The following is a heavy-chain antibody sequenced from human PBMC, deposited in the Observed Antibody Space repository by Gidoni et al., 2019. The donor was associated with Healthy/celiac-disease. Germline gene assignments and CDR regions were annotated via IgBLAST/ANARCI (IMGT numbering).Heavy chain of an antibody. Sequence: EVQLLESGGGLVQPGGSLRLSCAASGFTFSIYAMSWVRQAPGKGLEWVSAISGSGGSTYYADSVKGRFTISRDNSKNTLYLQMNSLRAEDTAVYYCAKDRGANYDFWSGSYDAFDIWGQGTMVTVSS. CDR1: GFTFSIYA. J-gene: IGHJ3*02. V-gene: IGHV3-23*01. D-gene: IGHD3-3*01. CDR3: AKDRGANYDFWSGSYDAFDI. CDR2: ISGSGGST.